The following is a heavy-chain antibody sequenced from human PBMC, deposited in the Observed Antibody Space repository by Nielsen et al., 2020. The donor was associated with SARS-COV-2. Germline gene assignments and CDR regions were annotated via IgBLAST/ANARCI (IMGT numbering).Heavy chain of an antibody. CDR3: ASGVDYLDF. D-gene: IGHD2-8*01. Sequence: GGSLRLSCAASGFSVSVNYMTWVRQAPGKGLEWVSSISSRGEFSFYADSLKGRFTISRDSAKNALYLQMNSLRPEDTAVYYCASGVDYLDFWGQGTLVTVSS. CDR1: GFSVSVNY. J-gene: IGHJ4*02. CDR2: ISSRGEFS. V-gene: IGHV3-21*06.